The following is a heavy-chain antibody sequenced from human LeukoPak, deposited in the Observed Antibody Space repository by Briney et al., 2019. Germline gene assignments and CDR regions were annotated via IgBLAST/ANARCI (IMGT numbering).Heavy chain of an antibody. D-gene: IGHD3-22*01. J-gene: IGHJ6*02. V-gene: IGHV3-30*18. CDR2: ISYHGSNK. Sequence: GGSLRLSCAASGFTFSSYGMHWVRQAPGKGLEWVAVISYHGSNKYYADSVKGRFTISRDNSKNTLYLQMNSLRAEDTAVYYCAKDLGVGYYDSSGRPVYYYYGMDVWGQGTTVTVSS. CDR1: GFTFSSYG. CDR3: AKDLGVGYYDSSGRPVYYYYGMDV.